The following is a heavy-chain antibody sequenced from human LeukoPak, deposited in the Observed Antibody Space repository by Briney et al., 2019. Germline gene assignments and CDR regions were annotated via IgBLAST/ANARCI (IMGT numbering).Heavy chain of an antibody. J-gene: IGHJ4*02. V-gene: IGHV5-51*01. Sequence: GESLQISCKGSGSTFSSYWIGWVRHMPGKGLEWMGIIYPGDSDTRYSPSFQGQVTISADKSSSTAYLQWSSLKASDTAMYYCATKAWYSSGPFDYWGQGTLVTVSS. CDR1: GSTFSSYW. CDR3: ATKAWYSSGPFDY. D-gene: IGHD6-19*01. CDR2: IYPGDSDT.